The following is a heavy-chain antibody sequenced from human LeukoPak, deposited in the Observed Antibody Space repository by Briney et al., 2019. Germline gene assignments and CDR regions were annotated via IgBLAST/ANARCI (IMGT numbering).Heavy chain of an antibody. CDR1: GFVFSRDN. J-gene: IGHJ4*02. CDR2: ISETI. D-gene: IGHD3-16*01. V-gene: IGHV3-48*04. Sequence: GGSLRLSCIASGFVFSRDNMNWVRQAPGKGLEWVAHISETIYYADSVQGRFTISRDNAKNSLYLQMSNLRVDDTAMYYCVREVGRPKTFYFDSWGRGTLVTVSS. CDR3: VREVGRPKTFYFDS.